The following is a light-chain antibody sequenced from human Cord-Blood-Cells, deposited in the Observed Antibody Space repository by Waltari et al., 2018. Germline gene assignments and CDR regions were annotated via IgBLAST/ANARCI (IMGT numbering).Light chain of an antibody. J-gene: IGLJ3*02. CDR3: YSAADNNLV. CDR2: KDS. CDR1: VLAKKY. Sequence: SYELTQPSSVSVSPGQTARITCSGDVLAKKYARWFQQKPGQAPVLVIYKDSERPSGTPERFSGSSSETTVTLTISGAQVEDEADYYCYSAADNNLVFGGGTKLTVL. V-gene: IGLV3-27*01.